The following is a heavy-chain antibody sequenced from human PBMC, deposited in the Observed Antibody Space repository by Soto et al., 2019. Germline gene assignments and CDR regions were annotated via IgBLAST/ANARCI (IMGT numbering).Heavy chain of an antibody. CDR1: GFTFSNAW. Sequence: LSCAASGFTFSNAWMSWVRQAPGKGLEWVGRIKSKTDGGTTDYAAPVKGRFTISRDDSKNTLYLQMNSLKTEDTAVYYCAKGGGSSLRGFFDYWGQGTLVTVSS. CDR2: IKSKTDGGTT. J-gene: IGHJ4*02. CDR3: AKGGGSSLRGFFDY. V-gene: IGHV3-15*01. D-gene: IGHD1-26*01.